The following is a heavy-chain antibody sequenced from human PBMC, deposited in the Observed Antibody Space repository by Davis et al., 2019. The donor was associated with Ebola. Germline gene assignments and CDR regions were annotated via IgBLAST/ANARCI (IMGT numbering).Heavy chain of an antibody. J-gene: IGHJ6*04. V-gene: IGHV3-11*01. D-gene: IGHD3-3*01. Sequence: GESLKISCAASGFTFSDHYMSWIRQAPGKGLEFISYISNSAHTIYYADSVKGRFTISRDNSKKTLYLQMNSLRAEDTAVYYCAKSGLSFGVVKYHYGMDVWGKGTTVTVSS. CDR2: ISNSAHTI. CDR3: AKSGLSFGVVKYHYGMDV. CDR1: GFTFSDHY.